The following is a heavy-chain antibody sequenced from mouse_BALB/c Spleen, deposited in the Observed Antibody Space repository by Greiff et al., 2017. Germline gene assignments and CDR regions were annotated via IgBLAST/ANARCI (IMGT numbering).Heavy chain of an antibody. Sequence: QVTLKVCGPGILQPSQTLSLTCSFSGFSLSTSGMGVSWIRQPSGKGLEWLAHIYWDDDKRYNPSLKSRLTISKDTSRNQVFLKITSVDTADTATYYCARSNYYFDDWGQGTTLTVSS. J-gene: IGHJ2*01. V-gene: IGHV8-12*01. CDR3: ARSNYYFDD. D-gene: IGHD1-3*01. CDR2: IYWDDDK. CDR1: GFSLSTSGMG.